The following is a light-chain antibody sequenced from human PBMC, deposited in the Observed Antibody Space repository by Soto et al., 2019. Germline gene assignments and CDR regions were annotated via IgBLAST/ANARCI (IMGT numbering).Light chain of an antibody. CDR2: AAS. Sequence: DIQMTQSPSSLSASVGDRVTITCRASQSISSYLNWYQQKPGKAPKLLIYAASSLQSGVPSRFSGSGSGTDFNLTISSLQPEDFATYYCQQSYSTPQTFGPGTKVDIK. J-gene: IGKJ3*01. CDR1: QSISSY. CDR3: QQSYSTPQT. V-gene: IGKV1-39*01.